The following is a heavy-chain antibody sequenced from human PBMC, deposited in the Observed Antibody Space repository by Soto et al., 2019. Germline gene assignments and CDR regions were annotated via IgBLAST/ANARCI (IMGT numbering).Heavy chain of an antibody. V-gene: IGHV1-8*01. CDR2: INPNSGNT. D-gene: IGHD3-3*01. J-gene: IGHJ6*03. CDR3: ARAAYDVWSGYYTFYYYTDV. Sequence: GASVEASSKARGEAFTSNYMHWVRQDPEQRLERMGIINPNSGNTGYAQKFQGRVTMTRNTYISTAYMELSSLRSEDTAVYYCARAAYDVWSGYYTFYYYTDVWVKGTSVPVS. CDR1: GEAFTSNY.